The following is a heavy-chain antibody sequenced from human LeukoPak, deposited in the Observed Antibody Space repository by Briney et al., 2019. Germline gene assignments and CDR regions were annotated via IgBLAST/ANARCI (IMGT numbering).Heavy chain of an antibody. Sequence: SETLSLTCTVSGGSISSYYWSWIRQPPGKGLEWIGYIYYSGSTNYNPSLKSRVTISVDTSKSQFSLKLSSVTAADTAVYYCARGRDMDTAMVLGASGYYFDYWGQGTLVTVSS. J-gene: IGHJ4*02. V-gene: IGHV4-59*12. CDR2: IYYSGST. CDR3: ARGRDMDTAMVLGASGYYFDY. CDR1: GGSISSYY. D-gene: IGHD5-18*01.